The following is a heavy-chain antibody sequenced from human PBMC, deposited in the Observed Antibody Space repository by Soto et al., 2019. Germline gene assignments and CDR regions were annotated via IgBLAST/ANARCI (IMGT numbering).Heavy chain of an antibody. J-gene: IGHJ4*02. CDR2: ISHDGSNK. CDR3: AKDRRVVAVAAPFDY. D-gene: IGHD6-19*01. CDR1: EFIFRAHG. V-gene: IGHV3-30*19. Sequence: PGGSLRLSCEVPEFIFRAHGMHWVRQAPGKGLEWVAVISHDGSNKYYADSVKGRFTISRDNSKNTLYLQMNSLRAEDTAVYYCAKDRRVVAVAAPFDYWGQGTLVTVS.